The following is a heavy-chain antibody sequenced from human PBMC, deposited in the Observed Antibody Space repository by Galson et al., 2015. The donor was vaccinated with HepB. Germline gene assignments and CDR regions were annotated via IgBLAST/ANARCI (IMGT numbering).Heavy chain of an antibody. D-gene: IGHD3-3*01. CDR3: ARGVRSEGHDY. J-gene: IGHJ4*02. Sequence: TLSLTCTVSGGSISSGGYYWSWIRQHPGKGLEWIGYIYYSGSTYYNPSLKSRVTISVDTSKNQFSLKLSSVTAADTAVYYCARGVRSEGHDYWGQGTLVTVSS. CDR2: IYYSGST. CDR1: GGSISSGGYY. V-gene: IGHV4-31*03.